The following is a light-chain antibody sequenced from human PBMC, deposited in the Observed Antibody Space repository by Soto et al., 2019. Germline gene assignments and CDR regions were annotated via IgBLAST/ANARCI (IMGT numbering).Light chain of an antibody. J-gene: IGKJ5*01. CDR1: QDITKTY. V-gene: IGKV3-20*01. Sequence: EIVLTQSPGTLSLSPGERASLSCRASQDITKTYLAWYQQKPGQAPGLLIYGASIRATGIPDRFSGSGSGTDFTLTISRLEPEDFAVYYCQQYGGSPPVTFGQGTRLEIK. CDR3: QQYGGSPPVT. CDR2: GAS.